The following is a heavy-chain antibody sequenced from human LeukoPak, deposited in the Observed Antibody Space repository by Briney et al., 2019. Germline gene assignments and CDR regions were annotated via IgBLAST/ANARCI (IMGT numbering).Heavy chain of an antibody. Sequence: ASVKVSCKASGYTFTGYYMHWVRQAPGQGLEWMGWINPNSGVTNYAQKLQGRVTMTTDTSTSTAYMELRSLRSDDTAVYYCARDHYDYVWGSYPTLIDYWGQGTLVTVSS. CDR1: GYTFTGYY. J-gene: IGHJ4*02. D-gene: IGHD3-16*02. CDR3: ARDHYDYVWGSYPTLIDY. CDR2: INPNSGVT. V-gene: IGHV1-2*02.